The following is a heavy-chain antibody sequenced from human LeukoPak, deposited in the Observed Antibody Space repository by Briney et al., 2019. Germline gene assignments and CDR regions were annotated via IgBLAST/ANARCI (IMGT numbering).Heavy chain of an antibody. V-gene: IGHV3-30*02. CDR2: IRYDGSNK. Sequence: GGSLRLSCAASGFTFSSYGIHWVRQAPGKGLEWVAFIRYDGSNKYHADSVKGRFTISRDNSKKTLYLQMKSLRAEDTAVYYCAKGFGSYYSSGVYMAYWGQGTLVTVSS. CDR1: GFTFSSYG. CDR3: AKGFGSYYSSGVYMAY. D-gene: IGHD1-26*01. J-gene: IGHJ4*02.